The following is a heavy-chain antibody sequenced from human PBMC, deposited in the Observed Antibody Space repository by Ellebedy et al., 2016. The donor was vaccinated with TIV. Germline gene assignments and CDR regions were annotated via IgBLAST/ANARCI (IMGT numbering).Heavy chain of an antibody. CDR2: ISAYNGNA. J-gene: IGHJ4*02. V-gene: IGHV1-18*04. Sequence: ASVKVSCKASGYTFTSYGISWVRQAPGQGLEWMGWISAYNGNANYAQKFQGRVTITADESTSTAYMELSSLRSEDTAVYYCARGFGSAAGIDYWGQGTLVTVSS. CDR3: ARGFGSAAGIDY. CDR1: GYTFTSYG. D-gene: IGHD6-13*01.